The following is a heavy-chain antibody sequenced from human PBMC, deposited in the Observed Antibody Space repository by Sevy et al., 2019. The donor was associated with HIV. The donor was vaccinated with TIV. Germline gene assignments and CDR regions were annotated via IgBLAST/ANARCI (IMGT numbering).Heavy chain of an antibody. D-gene: IGHD3-16*01. V-gene: IGHV3-30*02. Sequence: GGSLRLSCAASGFTLSTYGMHWVRQAPGEGLEWVAFLGSNGIYIEYADSVKGRFTISRDNAKNTLYLQMNRLRAEDTAVYYCAKDFWALSSFRGDDYWGQGTQVTVSS. J-gene: IGHJ4*02. CDR1: GFTLSTYG. CDR3: AKDFWALSSFRGDDY. CDR2: LGSNGIYI.